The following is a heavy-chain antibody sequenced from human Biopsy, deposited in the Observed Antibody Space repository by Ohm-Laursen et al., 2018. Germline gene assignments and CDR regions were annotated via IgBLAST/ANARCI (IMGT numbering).Heavy chain of an antibody. J-gene: IGHJ4*02. Sequence: SLRLSCAASGFTFSSFGMHWVRQAPGKGLEWVAVVWYDGINKFYADSVEGRFTISRDNFKNTVYLEMNSLRPEDTAVYYCARDLGNLRGVMFYLDSWGQGALVRVSS. CDR2: VWYDGINK. CDR3: ARDLGNLRGVMFYLDS. V-gene: IGHV3-33*01. D-gene: IGHD3-16*01. CDR1: GFTFSSFG.